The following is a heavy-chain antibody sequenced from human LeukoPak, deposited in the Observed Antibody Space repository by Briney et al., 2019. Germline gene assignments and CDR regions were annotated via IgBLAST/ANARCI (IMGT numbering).Heavy chain of an antibody. J-gene: IGHJ4*02. CDR1: GGSISSGAFY. CDR3: ARGIPYSFDY. Sequence: SQTLSLTCSVSGGSISSGAFYWSWIRQPPGKGLEWIGYIYHIGSTYYNPSLKSRVTISVDRSKNQFSLKLSSVTAADTAVYYCARGIPYSFDYWCQGTLVTVSS. V-gene: IGHV4-30-2*01. D-gene: IGHD2-15*01. CDR2: IYHIGST.